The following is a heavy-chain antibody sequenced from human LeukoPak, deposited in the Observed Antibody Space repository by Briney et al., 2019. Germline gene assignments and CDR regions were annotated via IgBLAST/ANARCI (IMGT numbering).Heavy chain of an antibody. CDR3: ARQGAGEVVVVPAAMLNFDY. CDR1: GGSISSSSYY. D-gene: IGHD2-2*01. J-gene: IGHJ4*02. CDR2: IYYSGST. Sequence: SETLSLTCTVSGGSISSSSYYWGWIRQPPGKGLEWIGSIYYSGSTYYNPSLKSRVTISVDTSENQFSLKLSSVTAADTAVYYCARQGAGEVVVVPAAMLNFDYWGQGTLVTVSS. V-gene: IGHV4-39*01.